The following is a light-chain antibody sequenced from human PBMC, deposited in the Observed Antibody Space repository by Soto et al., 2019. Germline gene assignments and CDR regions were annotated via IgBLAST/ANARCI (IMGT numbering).Light chain of an antibody. J-gene: IGLJ1*01. V-gene: IGLV1-47*02. CDR2: SDT. CDR3: CSYAGSYTYV. CDR1: SSNIGSNY. Sequence: QSVLTQSPSASGTPGQRVTISCSGSSSNIGSNYVYWYRQLPGTAPKLLIYSDTQRPSGVPDRFSGSKSGTSASLAISGLQAEDEADYYCCSYAGSYTYVFGIGTKLTVL.